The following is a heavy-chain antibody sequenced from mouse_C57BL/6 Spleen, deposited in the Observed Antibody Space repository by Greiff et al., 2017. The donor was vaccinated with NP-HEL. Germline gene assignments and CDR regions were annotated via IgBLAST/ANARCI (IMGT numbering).Heavy chain of an antibody. CDR3: ARHGNYWLDY. D-gene: IGHD2-1*01. J-gene: IGHJ2*01. CDR2: IYPGDGDT. V-gene: IGHV1-82*01. Sequence: VQLQQSGPELVKPGASVKISCKASGYAFSSSWMNWVKQRPGKGLEWIGRIYPGDGDTNYNGKFKGKATLTADKSSSTAYMQLSSLTSEDSAVYFCARHGNYWLDYWGQGTTLTVSS. CDR1: GYAFSSSW.